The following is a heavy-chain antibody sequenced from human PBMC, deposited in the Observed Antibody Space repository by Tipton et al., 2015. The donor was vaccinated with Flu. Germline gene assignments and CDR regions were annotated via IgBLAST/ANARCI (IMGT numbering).Heavy chain of an antibody. J-gene: IGHJ5*01. Sequence: LSLTCTVSGGSINSVSHYWSWIRQPAGKGLEWIGRIYTSGSTNYNPSLGSRVTISLDTSRNQFSLKLTSVTAADTAVYFCARDYGDFNWFDSWGHGTLVTVSS. CDR1: GGSINSVSHY. CDR3: ARDYGDFNWFDS. D-gene: IGHD4-17*01. CDR2: IYTSGST. V-gene: IGHV4-61*02.